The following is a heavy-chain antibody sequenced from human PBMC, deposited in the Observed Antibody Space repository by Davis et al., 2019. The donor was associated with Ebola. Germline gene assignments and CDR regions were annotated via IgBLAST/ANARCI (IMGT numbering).Heavy chain of an antibody. Sequence: HSQTLSLTCAISGDSVSSAGWNWIRQSPSRGLEWLGRTYYKSKWYNDYAVSVKSRITINPDTSKNQFSLQLNSVTPQDTAVYYCARGWLRTGFDSWGQGTLVTVSS. CDR1: GDSVSSAG. CDR3: ARGWLRTGFDS. V-gene: IGHV6-1*01. CDR2: TYYKSKWYN. J-gene: IGHJ4*02. D-gene: IGHD3/OR15-3a*01.